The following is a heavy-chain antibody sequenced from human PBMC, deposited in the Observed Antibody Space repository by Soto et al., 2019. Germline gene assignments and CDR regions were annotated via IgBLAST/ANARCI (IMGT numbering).Heavy chain of an antibody. J-gene: IGHJ6*02. CDR3: ARGGIVVVTAIARYYYYGMDV. V-gene: IGHV3-33*01. CDR2: IWYDGSNK. CDR1: GFTFSSYG. D-gene: IGHD2-21*02. Sequence: SLRLSCAASGFTFSSYGMHWVRQAPGKGLEWVAVIWYDGSNKYYADSVKGRFTISRDNSKNTLYLQMNSLRAEDTAVYYCARGGIVVVTAIARYYYYGMDVWGQGTTVTVSS.